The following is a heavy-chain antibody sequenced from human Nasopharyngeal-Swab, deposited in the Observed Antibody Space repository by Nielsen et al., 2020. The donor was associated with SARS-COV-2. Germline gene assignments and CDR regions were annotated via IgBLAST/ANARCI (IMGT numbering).Heavy chain of an antibody. D-gene: IGHD6-13*01. Sequence: GSLKISCAASGFTFSRFWMTWVRQAPGKGLEWVAYLKQDGSEEYYVDSVKGRFTISRDNAKNSLYLQMNSLRAEDTAVYYCARDPPDSSSWHLGSAFYYYYYGMDVWGQGTTVTVSS. CDR3: ARDPPDSSSWHLGSAFYYYYYGMDV. CDR2: LKQDGSEE. CDR1: GFTFSRFW. V-gene: IGHV3-7*03. J-gene: IGHJ6*02.